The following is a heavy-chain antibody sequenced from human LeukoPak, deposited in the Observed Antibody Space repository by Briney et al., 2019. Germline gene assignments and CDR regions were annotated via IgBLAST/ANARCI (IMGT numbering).Heavy chain of an antibody. CDR2: IIPIFGTA. CDR1: GGPFSSYA. CDR3: ARGPKGSKFDY. J-gene: IGHJ4*02. V-gene: IGHV1-69*05. Sequence: SVKVSCKATGGPFSSYAISWVRQAPGQGLEWMGGIIPIFGTANYAQKFQGRVTITTDESTSTAYMELSNLRSEDTAVYYCARGPKGSKFDYWGQGTLVTVSS.